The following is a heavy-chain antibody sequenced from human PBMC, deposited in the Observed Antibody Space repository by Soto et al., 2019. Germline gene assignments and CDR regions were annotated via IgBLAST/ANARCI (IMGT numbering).Heavy chain of an antibody. Sequence: GGSLRLSCAASGFTFSSYGMHWVRQAPGKGLEWVAVISYDGSNKYYADSVKGRFTISRDNSKNTLYLQMNSLRAEDTAVYYCAKGRWLRFKAFGMDVWGQGTTVTVSS. CDR1: GFTFSSYG. CDR3: AKGRWLRFKAFGMDV. D-gene: IGHD5-12*01. V-gene: IGHV3-30*18. CDR2: ISYDGSNK. J-gene: IGHJ6*02.